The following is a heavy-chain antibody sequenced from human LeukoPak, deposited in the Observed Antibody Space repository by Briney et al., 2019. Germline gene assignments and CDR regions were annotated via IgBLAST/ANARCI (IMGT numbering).Heavy chain of an antibody. CDR2: ISSSSSYI. CDR3: ARKRAGDYYYYGMDV. CDR1: RFTFSNYS. Sequence: AGSLRLSCAASRFTFSNYSMNWLRQAPGKGLEWVSNISSSSSYIYYADSVKGTITISRDNAKNSLYLQMNSLRAEDTAVYYCARKRAGDYYYYGMDVWGQGTTVTVSS. D-gene: IGHD6-13*01. V-gene: IGHV3-21*01. J-gene: IGHJ6*02.